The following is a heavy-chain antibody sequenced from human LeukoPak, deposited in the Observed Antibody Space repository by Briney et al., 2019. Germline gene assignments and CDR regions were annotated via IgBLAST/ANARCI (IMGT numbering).Heavy chain of an antibody. CDR2: IYYSGST. V-gene: IGHV4-61*05. Sequence: SETLSLTCTVSGGSISSSSYYWGWIRQPPGKGLEWIGYIYYSGSTNYNPSLKSRVTISVDTSKNQFSLKLSSVTAADTAVYYCARGDQVGDYYYYYMDVWGKGTTVTISS. J-gene: IGHJ6*03. D-gene: IGHD3-16*01. CDR1: GGSISSSSYY. CDR3: ARGDQVGDYYYYYMDV.